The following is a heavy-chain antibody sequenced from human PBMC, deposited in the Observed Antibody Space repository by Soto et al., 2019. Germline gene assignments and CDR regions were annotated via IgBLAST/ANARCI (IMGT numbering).Heavy chain of an antibody. CDR2: IYYSGST. D-gene: IGHD3-10*01. CDR1: GGSISCGGYY. Sequence: QVQLQESGPGLVKPSQTLSLTCTVAGGSISCGGYYWSWIRQHPGKGLEWNGYIYYSGSTYYNPSLKSRVTISVDSSKNHFSLKLSSVTAADTAVHYCAREVGDYYGSGRYYGLDVWGQGTTVTVSS. CDR3: AREVGDYYGSGRYYGLDV. J-gene: IGHJ6*02. V-gene: IGHV4-31*03.